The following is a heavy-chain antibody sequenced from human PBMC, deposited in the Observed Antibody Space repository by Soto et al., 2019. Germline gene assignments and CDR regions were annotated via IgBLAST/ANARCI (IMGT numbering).Heavy chain of an antibody. Sequence: SETLSLTCTVSGGSVSSGSYYWSWIRQPPGKGLQWIGYIYYSGSTNYNPSLKSRVTISVDTSKNHFSLKLSSVTAADTAVYYCARYWIAATGRPFDYWGQGTLVTVSS. CDR3: ARYWIAATGRPFDY. D-gene: IGHD6-13*01. CDR2: IYYSGST. J-gene: IGHJ4*02. CDR1: GGSVSSGSYY. V-gene: IGHV4-61*03.